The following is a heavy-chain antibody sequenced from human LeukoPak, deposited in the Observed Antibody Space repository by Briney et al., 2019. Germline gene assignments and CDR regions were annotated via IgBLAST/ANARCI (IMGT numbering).Heavy chain of an antibody. V-gene: IGHV4-59*01. J-gene: IGHJ4*02. CDR2: IYYSGST. Sequence: SETLSLTCTVSGGSISNYYWSWIRQPPGKGLEWIGYIYYSGSTSYNPSLKSRVTISVDTSKNQFSLKLSSVTAADTAVYYCAREEGGDGYNYIDYWGQGTLVTVSS. D-gene: IGHD5-24*01. CDR1: GGSISNYY. CDR3: AREEGGDGYNYIDY.